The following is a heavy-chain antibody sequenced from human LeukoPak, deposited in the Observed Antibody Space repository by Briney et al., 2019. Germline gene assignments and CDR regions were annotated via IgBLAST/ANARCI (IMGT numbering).Heavy chain of an antibody. D-gene: IGHD1-1*01. CDR3: ARHGNRYGAFDI. J-gene: IGHJ3*02. Sequence: SETLSLTCTVSGGSISSYYWSWIRQPPGKGLEWIGYIYYSGSTNKKPSLKSRVTISVDTSKTQLSLKLSSVTAADTAVYYCARHGNRYGAFDIWGQGTMVTVSS. CDR1: GGSISSYY. CDR2: IYYSGST. V-gene: IGHV4-59*08.